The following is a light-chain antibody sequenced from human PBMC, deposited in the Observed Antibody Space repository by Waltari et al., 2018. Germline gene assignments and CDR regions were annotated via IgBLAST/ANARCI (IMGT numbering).Light chain of an antibody. CDR3: LSADIGGTFWV. J-gene: IGLJ3*02. CDR2: KDT. CDR1: ALAKKY. V-gene: IGLV3-25*03. Sequence: SYELTRPPSVSVSLGQMARTPCSGDALAKKYVYWFQQRPGQAPIQVMSKDTERPSGIPARFPGSTSGTTVTLTLSGVQAEDEADYYRLSADIGGTFWVFGGGTKLTLL.